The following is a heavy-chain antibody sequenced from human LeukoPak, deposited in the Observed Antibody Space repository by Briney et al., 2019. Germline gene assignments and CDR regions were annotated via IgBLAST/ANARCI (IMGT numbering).Heavy chain of an antibody. D-gene: IGHD3-10*01. CDR2: IYPGDSDT. J-gene: IGHJ5*02. V-gene: IGHV5-51*01. CDR3: ARLKGYYGSGSYGWFDP. CDR1: GYSFTSYW. Sequence: GASLKICCDGSGYSFTSYWIGWVRQMPGKGLEWLGIIYPGDSDTSYSPSFQGQVIISADKSISTAYLQWSSLKASDTAMYYCARLKGYYGSGSYGWFDPWGQGTLVTVSS.